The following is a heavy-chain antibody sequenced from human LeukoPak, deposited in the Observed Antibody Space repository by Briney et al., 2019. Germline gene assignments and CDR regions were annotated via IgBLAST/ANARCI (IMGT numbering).Heavy chain of an antibody. CDR2: INHSGST. CDR1: GGSFSGYY. V-gene: IGHV4-34*01. Sequence: PSETLSLTCAVYGGSFSGYYWSWLRQPPGKGLEWIGEINHSGSTNYIPSLKSRVTISVDTSKNQFSLKLSSVTAADTAVYYWAREQSVLMVYAAPFDPWGQGTLVTVSS. J-gene: IGHJ5*02. D-gene: IGHD2-8*01. CDR3: AREQSVLMVYAAPFDP.